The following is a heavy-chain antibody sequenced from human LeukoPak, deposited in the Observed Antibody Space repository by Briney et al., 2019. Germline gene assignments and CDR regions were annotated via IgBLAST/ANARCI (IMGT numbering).Heavy chain of an antibody. D-gene: IGHD2-2*01. CDR3: ASGRYCSSTSCSAHSDY. Sequence: GGSLRLSCVASGFTFGKYWMSWVRQAPGKGLEWVANIKQDGSEKYYVDSVKGRFTISRDNAKNSLYLQMNSLRAEDTAVYYCASGRYCSSTSCSAHSDYWGQGTLVTVSS. CDR1: GFTFGKYW. V-gene: IGHV3-7*01. J-gene: IGHJ4*02. CDR2: IKQDGSEK.